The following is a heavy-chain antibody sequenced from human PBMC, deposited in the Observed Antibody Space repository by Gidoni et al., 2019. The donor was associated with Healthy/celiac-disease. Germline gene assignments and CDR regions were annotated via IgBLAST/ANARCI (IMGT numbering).Heavy chain of an antibody. V-gene: IGHV3-7*01. CDR2: IKQDGSEK. CDR1: GFTFSSYW. CDR3: ARWLVGARFDY. Sequence: EVQRVESGGGWVQPGGSLRPPCAACGFTFSSYWMSWVRQAPGKGLEGVANIKQDGSEKYYVDSVKGRFTISRDNAKNSLYLQMNSLRAEDTAVYYCARWLVGARFDYWGQGTLVTVSS. D-gene: IGHD6-19*01. J-gene: IGHJ4*02.